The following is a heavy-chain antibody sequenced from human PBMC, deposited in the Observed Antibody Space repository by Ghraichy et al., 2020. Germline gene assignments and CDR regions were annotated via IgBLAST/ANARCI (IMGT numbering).Heavy chain of an antibody. CDR2: INTNTGNP. Sequence: ASVKVSCKASGYTFTSYAMNWVRQAPGPGLEWMGWINTNTGNPTYAQGFTGRFVFSLDTSVSTAYLQISSLKAEDTAVYYCAREGSSGWYGTGDWFDPWGQGTLVTVSS. V-gene: IGHV7-4-1*02. CDR3: AREGSSGWYGTGDWFDP. D-gene: IGHD6-19*01. J-gene: IGHJ5*02. CDR1: GYTFTSYA.